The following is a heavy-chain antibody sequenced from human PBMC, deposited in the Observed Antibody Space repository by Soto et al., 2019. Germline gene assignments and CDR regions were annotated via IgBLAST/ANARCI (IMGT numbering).Heavy chain of an antibody. CDR3: VRSGTARLLRHSWFDT. CDR2: ITTSSAYI. CDR1: GFTFNTYD. J-gene: IGHJ5*02. D-gene: IGHD2-21*01. Sequence: EVQLVESGGGLVKPGGSLRLSCAASGFTFNTYDMNWVRQAPGKGLEWVSSITTSSAYIYYADSLKGRITISRDNAKNSLVLKMNSLRAEDTAVYYCVRSGTARLLRHSWFDTWGQGTRVTVSS. V-gene: IGHV3-21*01.